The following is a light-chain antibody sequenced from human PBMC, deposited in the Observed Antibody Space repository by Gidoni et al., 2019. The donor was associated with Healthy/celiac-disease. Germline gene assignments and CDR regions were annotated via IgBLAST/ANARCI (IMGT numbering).Light chain of an antibody. CDR3: QQYYSTPRT. J-gene: IGKJ4*01. CDR1: KSVLYSSNNKNY. CDR2: WAS. Sequence: DIVMTQSPDSLAVSLGERATIHCKSSKSVLYSSNNKNYLAWYQQKPGQPPKLLIYWASTRESGVPDRCSGSGSGTDFTLTISSLQAEDVAVYYCQQYYSTPRTFGGGTKVEIK. V-gene: IGKV4-1*01.